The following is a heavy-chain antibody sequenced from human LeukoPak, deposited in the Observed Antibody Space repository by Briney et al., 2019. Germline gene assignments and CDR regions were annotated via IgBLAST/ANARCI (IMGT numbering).Heavy chain of an antibody. D-gene: IGHD6-13*01. J-gene: IGHJ4*02. CDR3: ARESDPIAAAGTNDY. Sequence: ASVKVSCKASGYTFTSYDINWVRQATGQGLEWMGWINTNTGNPTYAQGFTGRFVFSLDTSVSTAYLQISSLKAEDTAVYYCARESDPIAAAGTNDYWGQGTLVTVSS. CDR2: INTNTGNP. CDR1: GYTFTSYD. V-gene: IGHV7-4-1*02.